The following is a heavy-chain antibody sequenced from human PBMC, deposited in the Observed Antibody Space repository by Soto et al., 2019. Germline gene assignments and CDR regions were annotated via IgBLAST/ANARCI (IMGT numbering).Heavy chain of an antibody. J-gene: IGHJ5*02. D-gene: IGHD2-15*01. CDR3: ARGFRVAATRWWFDP. CDR1: GYTFTSYD. Sequence: QVQLVQSGAEVKKPGASVKVSCKASGYTFTSYDISWVRQAPGQGLEWMGWISTYNGNTNYAQKLQGRVTMTTDTSTSTSYMELRSLRSDDTAVYYCARGFRVAATRWWFDPWGQGTLVTVSS. V-gene: IGHV1-18*01. CDR2: ISTYNGNT.